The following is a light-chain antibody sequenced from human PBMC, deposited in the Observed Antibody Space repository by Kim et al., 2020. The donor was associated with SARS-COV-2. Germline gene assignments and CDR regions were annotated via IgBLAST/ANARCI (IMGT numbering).Light chain of an antibody. J-gene: IGLJ3*02. CDR3: AAWDDSLKRV. Sequence: PGQKVIISCSGSSSNVGRNTVNWYQQHPGTATKLLFYSNNQRPSGFPDRFSGSKSGTSASLAISGLQSEDEADYYCAAWDDSLKRVFGGGTQLTVL. CDR2: SNN. CDR1: SSNVGRNT. V-gene: IGLV1-44*01.